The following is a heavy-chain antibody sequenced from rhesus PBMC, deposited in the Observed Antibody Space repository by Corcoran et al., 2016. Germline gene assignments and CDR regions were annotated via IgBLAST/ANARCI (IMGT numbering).Heavy chain of an antibody. V-gene: IGHV3S5*01. Sequence: EVQLVESGGGLVQPGGSLRLSCAASGFTFSSYGMSWVRQAPGKGLEWVSYISNGGGSTYYADSGKGRFTISRDNSKNTPSLQMNSLRAEDTAVYYCAKDPNTVTTVDYWGQGVLVTVSS. J-gene: IGHJ4*01. CDR3: AKDPNTVTTVDY. D-gene: IGHD4-23*01. CDR2: ISNGGGST. CDR1: GFTFSSYG.